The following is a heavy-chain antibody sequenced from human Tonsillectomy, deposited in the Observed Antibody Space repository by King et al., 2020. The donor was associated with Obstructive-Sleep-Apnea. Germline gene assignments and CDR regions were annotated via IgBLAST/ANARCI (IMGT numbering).Heavy chain of an antibody. J-gene: IGHJ6*02. CDR2: IYPGDSDT. CDR3: ARVGYDSLTGQRFRDYYYYGMDV. Sequence: QLVQSGAEVKKPGESLKISCKGSGYSFTSYWIGWVRQMPGKGLEWMGIIYPGDSDTRYSPSFQGQVTISADKSISTAFLQWSRLKASDTAMYYCARVGYDSLTGQRFRDYYYYGMDVWGQGTTVTVSS. D-gene: IGHD3-9*01. V-gene: IGHV5-51*01. CDR1: GYSFTSYW.